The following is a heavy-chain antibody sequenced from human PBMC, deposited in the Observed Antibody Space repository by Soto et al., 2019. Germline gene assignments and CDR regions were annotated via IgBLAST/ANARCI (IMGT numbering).Heavy chain of an antibody. CDR1: GFTFSDYY. CDR3: ASPDSTYSSGSFDY. CDR2: ISSSGSTI. D-gene: IGHD6-19*01. Sequence: GGSLRLSCAASGFTFSDYYMSWIRQAPGKGLEWVSYISSSGSTIYYADSVKGRCTISRDNAKNSLYLQMNSLRAEDTAVYYCASPDSTYSSGSFDYWGQGTLVTVSS. V-gene: IGHV3-11*01. J-gene: IGHJ4*02.